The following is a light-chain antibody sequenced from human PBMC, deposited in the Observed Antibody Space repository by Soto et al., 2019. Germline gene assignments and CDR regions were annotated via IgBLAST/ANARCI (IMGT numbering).Light chain of an antibody. V-gene: IGKV1-5*03. Sequence: DIQMTQSPSTLSASVGDRVTITCRASQSISGWLAWYQQKPGKAPKLLIYEASKLATGVPSRFRGSGSGTEFTVSISSLQPGDFATDYCQQYNGNSHLTFGYGTNVEIK. CDR2: EAS. J-gene: IGKJ1*01. CDR1: QSISGW. CDR3: QQYNGNSHLT.